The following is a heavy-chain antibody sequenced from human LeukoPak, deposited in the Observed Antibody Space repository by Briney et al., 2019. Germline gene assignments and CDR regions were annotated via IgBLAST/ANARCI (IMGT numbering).Heavy chain of an antibody. CDR1: GYSISSGYY. V-gene: IGHV4-38-2*01. Sequence: PSETLSLTCAVSGYSISSGYYWGWIRQPPGKGLEWIGYIYYSGSTNYNPSLKSRVTISVDTSKNQFSLKLSSVTAADTAVYYCARDGASWYWVSFDYWGQGTLVTVSS. CDR3: ARDGASWYWVSFDY. J-gene: IGHJ4*02. D-gene: IGHD6-13*01. CDR2: IYYSGST.